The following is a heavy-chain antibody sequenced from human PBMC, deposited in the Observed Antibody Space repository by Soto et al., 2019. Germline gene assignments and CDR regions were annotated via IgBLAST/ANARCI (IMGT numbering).Heavy chain of an antibody. J-gene: IGHJ4*02. D-gene: IGHD5-18*01. CDR3: AKDGRIPFYSPPFAS. CDR2: ISGSGDST. Sequence: EVQLLESGGGLVQQGGSLRLSCAASAFTFSSYAMSWVRQTPRKGLEWVSSISGSGDSTFYADSVKGRFTISRANSKITLCLEMRSLRAEDGVIWFCAKDGRIPFYSPPFASWGQGALVSVTS. V-gene: IGHV3-23*01. CDR1: AFTFSSYA.